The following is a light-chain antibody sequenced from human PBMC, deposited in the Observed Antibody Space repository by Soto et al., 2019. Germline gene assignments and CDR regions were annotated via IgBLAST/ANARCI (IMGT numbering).Light chain of an antibody. J-gene: IGLJ1*01. CDR3: SSYTRSSTRF. V-gene: IGLV2-14*01. CDR2: DVS. CDR1: SSDVGGYNY. Sequence: QSALTQPASVSGSPGQSITISCTGTSSDVGGYNYVSWYQQHPGKDPKLMIYDVSNRPSGVSNRFSVSKSGNTASLTISGLQAEDEADYYCSSYTRSSTRFFGTGTK.